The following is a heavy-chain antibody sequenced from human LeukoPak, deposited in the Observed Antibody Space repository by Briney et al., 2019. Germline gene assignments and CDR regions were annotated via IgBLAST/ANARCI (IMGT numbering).Heavy chain of an antibody. J-gene: IGHJ4*02. Sequence: GGSLRLSCAASGFTFSSYWMHWVRQAPGKGLVWVSRINSDGSSTSSADSVKGRFTFSRDNAKNTLYLKMNSLRAEDTAVYYCARDYDFWSGYLGYWGQGTLVTVSS. CDR1: GFTFSSYW. D-gene: IGHD3-3*01. CDR3: ARDYDFWSGYLGY. V-gene: IGHV3-74*01. CDR2: INSDGSST.